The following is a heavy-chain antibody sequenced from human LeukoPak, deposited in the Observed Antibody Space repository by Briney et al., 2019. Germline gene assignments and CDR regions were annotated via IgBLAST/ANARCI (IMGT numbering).Heavy chain of an antibody. V-gene: IGHV3-23*01. J-gene: IGHJ3*02. Sequence: GGSLGLSCAASGFTFSSYARSWVRQAPGKGLELVSAISGSGGSTYYADSVKGRFTISRDNSKNTLYLQMNSLRAEDTAVYYCAKRIADHAFDIWGQGTLVTVSS. CDR2: ISGSGGST. D-gene: IGHD2-15*01. CDR1: GFTFSSYA. CDR3: AKRIADHAFDI.